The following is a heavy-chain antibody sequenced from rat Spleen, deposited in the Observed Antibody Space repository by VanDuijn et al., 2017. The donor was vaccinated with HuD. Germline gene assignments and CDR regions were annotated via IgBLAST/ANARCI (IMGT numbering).Heavy chain of an antibody. V-gene: IGHV2-6*01. J-gene: IGHJ2*01. CDR2: ISSGGNT. Sequence: QVQLKESGPGLVQPSQTLSLTCTVSGFSLTSYNVHWVRQPPGKGLEWIAAISSGGNTYYSSTLKSRLSISRDTSKSQVLLKMNSLRPEDSAMYFCARSAKYYYDGSYYYVHFDYWGQGVMVTVSS. CDR3: ARSAKYYYDGSYYYVHFDY. D-gene: IGHD1-12*02. CDR1: GFSLTSYN.